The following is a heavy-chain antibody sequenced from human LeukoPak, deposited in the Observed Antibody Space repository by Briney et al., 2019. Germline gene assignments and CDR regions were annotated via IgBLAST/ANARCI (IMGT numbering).Heavy chain of an antibody. D-gene: IGHD6-19*01. CDR1: GFTFSDYA. Sequence: GGSLRLSCAASGFTFSDYAMNWVRQAPGKGLEWVSTFSQGKYYADSVKGRFTISRDNSKNTLYLQMNSLRAEDTALYYCARLKGIAVAGTNDYWGQGTLVTVSS. V-gene: IGHV3-23*01. CDR3: ARLKGIAVAGTNDY. J-gene: IGHJ4*02. CDR2: FSQGK.